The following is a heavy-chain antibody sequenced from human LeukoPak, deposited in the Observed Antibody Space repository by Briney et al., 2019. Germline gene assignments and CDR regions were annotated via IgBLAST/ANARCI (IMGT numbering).Heavy chain of an antibody. CDR3: AKEIYGDPTGGRFQH. D-gene: IGHD4-17*01. Sequence: GGSLRLSCAASGFTFSSYGMSWVRQAPGKGLEWVSIISGTAFSTYYADSVRGRFTISRDNSKNTLYLQMNSLRAEDTAVYYCAKEIYGDPTGGRFQHWGQGTLVTVSS. V-gene: IGHV3-23*01. CDR2: ISGTAFST. J-gene: IGHJ1*01. CDR1: GFTFSSYG.